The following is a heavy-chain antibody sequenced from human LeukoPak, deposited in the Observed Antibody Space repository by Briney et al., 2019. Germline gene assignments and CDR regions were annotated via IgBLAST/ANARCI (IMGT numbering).Heavy chain of an antibody. Sequence: PGGSLRLSCAASGFTVSDNYMGWVRQAPGKGLEWVSVMYSRGDTYYANSVKGRFTFSRDISKNTLYLQMDGLRNEDTAMYYCARDAPQVPAAGVLASWGRGTLVIVSS. CDR1: GFTVSDNY. J-gene: IGHJ5*02. CDR2: MYSRGDT. D-gene: IGHD6-13*01. CDR3: ARDAPQVPAAGVLAS. V-gene: IGHV3-53*01.